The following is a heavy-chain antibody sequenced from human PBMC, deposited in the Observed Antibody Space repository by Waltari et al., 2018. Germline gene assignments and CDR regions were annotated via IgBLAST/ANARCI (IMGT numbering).Heavy chain of an antibody. D-gene: IGHD6-13*01. J-gene: IGHJ4*02. CDR1: GYALSELS. CDR2: FNPEDGEI. Sequence: QVQLEQSGAEVKKPGASMKVSCKVSGYALSELSMHWVRQAPGEGLEWMGGFNPEDGEIIYAQKFRGRVTMTEDTSTETVYMDLSSLRSEDTAVYYCATIGEVAAAEPAPFDYWGQGTLVTVSS. V-gene: IGHV1-24*01. CDR3: ATIGEVAAAEPAPFDY.